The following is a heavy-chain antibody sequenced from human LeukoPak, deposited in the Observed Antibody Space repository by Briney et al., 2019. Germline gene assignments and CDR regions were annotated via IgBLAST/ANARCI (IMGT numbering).Heavy chain of an antibody. CDR1: GGSISSNTYF. V-gene: IGHV4-39*01. D-gene: IGHD3-10*01. CDR3: ARVRHYYDSGTYYYYYMDV. CDR2: IYYSGST. J-gene: IGHJ6*03. Sequence: KPSETLSLTCTVSGGSISSNTYFWGGIRQPPGKGVERIGNIYYSGSTYYTPSLKSRVTISVDTSKNQFSLKLSSVTAADTAVYYCARVRHYYDSGTYYYYYMDVWGKGTTVTVSS.